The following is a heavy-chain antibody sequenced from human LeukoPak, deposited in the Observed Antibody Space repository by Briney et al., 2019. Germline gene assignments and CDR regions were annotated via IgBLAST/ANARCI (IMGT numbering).Heavy chain of an antibody. V-gene: IGHV1-69*04. Sequence: RASVKVSCKAPGGTFSSYAISWVRQAPGQGLEWMGRIIPILGIANYAQKFQGRVTITADKSTSRAYMELSSLRAEDTAVYYCAKDLYDYVWGSYRHAFDIWGQGTMVTVSS. D-gene: IGHD3-16*02. CDR2: IIPILGIA. CDR3: AKDLYDYVWGSYRHAFDI. CDR1: GGTFSSYA. J-gene: IGHJ3*02.